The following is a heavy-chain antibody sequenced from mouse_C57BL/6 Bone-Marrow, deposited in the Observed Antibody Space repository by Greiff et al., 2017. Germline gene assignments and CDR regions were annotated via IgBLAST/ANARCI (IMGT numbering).Heavy chain of an antibody. Sequence: EVKVEESGGGLVQPGGSMKLSCAASGFTFSDYRMDWVHHSTENGLEWVAEIRNKASNYATYYVESVNGRFTISRDDSKSSVYLQMNSLRAEDTGIYYCTRIYDYDGAWFAYWGQGTLVTVSA. CDR2: IRNKASNYAT. CDR1: GFTFSDYR. J-gene: IGHJ3*01. CDR3: TRIYDYDGAWFAY. D-gene: IGHD2-4*01. V-gene: IGHV6-5*01.